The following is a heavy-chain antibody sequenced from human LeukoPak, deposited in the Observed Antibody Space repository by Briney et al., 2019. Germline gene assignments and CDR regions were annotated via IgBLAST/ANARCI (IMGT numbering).Heavy chain of an antibody. J-gene: IGHJ4*02. V-gene: IGHV3-53*01. D-gene: IGHD5-24*01. Sequence: GGSLRLSCAASGFTVSSNYMSWVRQAPGKGLEWVSVIYSGGSTYYADSVKGRFTISRDNSKNTVYLQMNSLRVEDTAVYYCARAEMATIAGFDFWGQGTLVTVSS. CDR1: GFTVSSNY. CDR2: IYSGGST. CDR3: ARAEMATIAGFDF.